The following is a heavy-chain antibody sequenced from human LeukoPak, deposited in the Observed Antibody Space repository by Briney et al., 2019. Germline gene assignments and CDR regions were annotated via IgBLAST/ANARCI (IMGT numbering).Heavy chain of an antibody. D-gene: IGHD6-19*01. J-gene: IGHJ4*02. CDR1: GFTFSSYG. Sequence: GSLRLSCAASGFTFSSYGMHWVRQAPGKGLEWVAFIRYDGSNKYYADSVKGRFTISRDNSKNTLYLQMNSLKTEDTAVYYCTRHSSKGEAVAGTGDYWGQGTLVTVSS. V-gene: IGHV3-30*02. CDR2: IRYDGSNK. CDR3: TRHSSKGEAVAGTGDY.